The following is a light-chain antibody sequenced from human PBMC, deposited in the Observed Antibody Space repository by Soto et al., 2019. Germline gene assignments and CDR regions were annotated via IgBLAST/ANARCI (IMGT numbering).Light chain of an antibody. V-gene: IGKV4-1*01. J-gene: IGKJ5*01. Sequence: DIVMTQSPDSLAVSLGERGTINCKSSQSVLYSSNNKNYLAWYQQKPGQHPKLLIYWASTRESGVPVRFSGSGSGTDFTLTISSLQAEDVAVYYCQQYYSTPITFGQGTRLEIK. CDR3: QQYYSTPIT. CDR2: WAS. CDR1: QSVLYSSNNKNY.